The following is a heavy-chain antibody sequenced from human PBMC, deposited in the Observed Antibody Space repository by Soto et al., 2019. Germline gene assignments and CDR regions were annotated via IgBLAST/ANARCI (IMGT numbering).Heavy chain of an antibody. J-gene: IGHJ4*02. D-gene: IGHD4-17*01. CDR3: ARDYGDSPGPFDY. CDR2: IYYSGST. V-gene: IGHV4-30-4*01. CDR1: GGSISSGDYY. Sequence: SETLSLTCTVSGGSISSGDYYWSWIRQPPGKGLEWIGYIYYSGSTYYNPSLKSRVTISVDTSKNQFSLKLSSVTAADTAVYYCARDYGDSPGPFDYWGQGTLVTVSS.